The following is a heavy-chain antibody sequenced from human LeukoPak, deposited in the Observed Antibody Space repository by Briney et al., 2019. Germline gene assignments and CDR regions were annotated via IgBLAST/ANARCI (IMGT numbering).Heavy chain of an antibody. CDR3: AKDRSYGYEDWFDP. Sequence: GGSLRLSCAASGFTFSNYAMDWVRQAPGKGLEWVSVIGTGGDTYYADSIKGRFTISRDNSKNTLYLQMNSLRAEDTAVYYCAKDRSYGYEDWFDPWGQGTLVTVSS. CDR1: GFTFSNYA. V-gene: IGHV3-23*01. D-gene: IGHD5-18*01. J-gene: IGHJ5*02. CDR2: IGTGGDT.